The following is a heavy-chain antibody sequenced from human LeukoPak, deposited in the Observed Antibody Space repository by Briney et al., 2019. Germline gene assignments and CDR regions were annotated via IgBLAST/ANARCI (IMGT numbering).Heavy chain of an antibody. CDR3: ARLDRPNGAFDI. V-gene: IGHV3-53*01. D-gene: IGHD2-2*03. CDR1: GFSVSSNY. Sequence: GGSLRLSCAASGFSVSSNYMTCVRQAPGKGLQWVSVIYSGGSTFYADSVKGRFTISRDNSKNTLYLQLNSLRAEDTAVYYCARLDRPNGAFDIWGQGTMVTVSS. J-gene: IGHJ3*02. CDR2: IYSGGST.